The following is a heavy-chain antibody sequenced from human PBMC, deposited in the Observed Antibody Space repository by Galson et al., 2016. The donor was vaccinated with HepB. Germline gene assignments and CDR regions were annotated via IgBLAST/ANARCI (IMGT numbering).Heavy chain of an antibody. Sequence: SETLSLTCSIPGGSMSSYSWAWIRQPPGKSLESIGYIYSSGSTSYSPSLSSRVSISEDTSKNQFSLRLTSVTTADTAVYYFARGRARYCGVGGICYPDAFDIWGQGTLVIVSA. CDR1: GGSMSSYS. V-gene: IGHV4-59*01. J-gene: IGHJ3*02. CDR2: IYSSGST. D-gene: IGHD2-15*01. CDR3: ARGRARYCGVGGICYPDAFDI.